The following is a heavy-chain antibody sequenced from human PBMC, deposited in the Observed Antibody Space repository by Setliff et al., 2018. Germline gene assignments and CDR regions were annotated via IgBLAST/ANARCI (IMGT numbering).Heavy chain of an antibody. CDR1: GFRISFREYW. J-gene: IGHJ4*02. CDR3: TREHTPWVGASHHDC. Sequence: VGSLRLSCAASGFRISFREYWMFWVRQAPGKGLEWVARIDKDGSSTVYADSVKGRFTISRDNVKKMLYLQMDSLRTEDTAVYYCTREHTPWVGASHHDCWGQGTQVTVSS. CDR2: IDKDGSST. D-gene: IGHD1-26*01. V-gene: IGHV3-74*01.